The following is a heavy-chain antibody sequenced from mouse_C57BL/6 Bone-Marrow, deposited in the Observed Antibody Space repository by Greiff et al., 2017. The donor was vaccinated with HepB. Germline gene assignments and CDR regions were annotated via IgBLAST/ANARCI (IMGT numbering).Heavy chain of an antibody. CDR3: ATGSPYAMGY. CDR1: GYTFTSYW. Sequence: QVQLQQSGAELVRPGSSVKLSCKASGYTFTSYWMHWVKQRPTQGLEWIGNIDPSDSETHYNQKFKDKATLTVDKSSSTAYMQLSSLTSEDSAVYYCATGSPYAMGYWGQGTSVTVSS. V-gene: IGHV1-52*01. D-gene: IGHD4-1*01. J-gene: IGHJ4*01. CDR2: IDPSDSET.